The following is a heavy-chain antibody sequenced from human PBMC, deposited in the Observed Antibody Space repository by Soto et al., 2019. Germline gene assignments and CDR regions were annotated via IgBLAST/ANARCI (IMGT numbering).Heavy chain of an antibody. V-gene: IGHV4-34*01. CDR3: ARGRQPGTAVRFDP. Sequence: QVQLQQWGAGLLEPSETLSLTCAVYGGPFSGYYWSWIRQPPGKGLEWIGEINHCGSTNYNPSLKSRVSISLDTSKNQFSLKLSSVTAADTAVYYCARGRQPGTAVRFDPWGQGALVTVSS. J-gene: IGHJ5*02. D-gene: IGHD1-1*01. CDR1: GGPFSGYY. CDR2: INHCGST.